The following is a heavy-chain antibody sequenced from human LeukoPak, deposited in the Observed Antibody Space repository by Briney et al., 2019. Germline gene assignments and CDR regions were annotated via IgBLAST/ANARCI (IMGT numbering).Heavy chain of an antibody. Sequence: SETLSLTCTVSGGSISSYYWSWIRQPPGKGLEWIGYIYYSGSTNYNPSLKSRVTISVDTSKNQFSLKLSSVTATDTAVYYCARDSPEGLGPTMIFDYWGQGTLVTVSS. V-gene: IGHV4-59*01. CDR2: IYYSGST. CDR3: ARDSPEGLGPTMIFDY. CDR1: GGSISSYY. J-gene: IGHJ4*02. D-gene: IGHD3-22*01.